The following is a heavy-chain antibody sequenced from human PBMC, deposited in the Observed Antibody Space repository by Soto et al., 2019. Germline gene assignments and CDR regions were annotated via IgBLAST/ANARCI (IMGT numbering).Heavy chain of an antibody. V-gene: IGHV1-69*13. Sequence: GGSGKVSFKACGFPFSSSAINLVRQAPGQGLEWMGGIIPIFNTPNYAQKFLGRAAITADESTSTAYMELSSLRSEDTAVYYCAEGGGGFDSWGQGTMVTVSS. CDR1: GFPFSSSA. CDR2: IIPIFNTP. CDR3: AEGGGGFDS. J-gene: IGHJ4*02.